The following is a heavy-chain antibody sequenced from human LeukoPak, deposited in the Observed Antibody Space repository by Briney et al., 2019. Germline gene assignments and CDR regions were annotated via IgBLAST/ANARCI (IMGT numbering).Heavy chain of an antibody. CDR1: GFTLSSYA. CDR2: ISGSGGST. Sequence: GGSLRLSCAASGFTLSSYAMGWVRQAPGKGLEWVSAISGSGGSTYYADSVKGRFTISRDNSKNTLYLQMNSLRAEDTAVYYCAKVKYYYDSSGYSKTIDYWGQGTLVTVSS. V-gene: IGHV3-23*01. J-gene: IGHJ4*02. D-gene: IGHD3-22*01. CDR3: AKVKYYYDSSGYSKTIDY.